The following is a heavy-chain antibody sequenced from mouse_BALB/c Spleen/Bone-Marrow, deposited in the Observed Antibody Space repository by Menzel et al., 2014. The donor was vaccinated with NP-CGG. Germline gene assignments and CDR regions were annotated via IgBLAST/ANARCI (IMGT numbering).Heavy chain of an antibody. Sequence: EVLLVESGGGLVQPGGSLKISCAASGFTFSSYIMSWVRQTPEKRLEWVAYISNGGGSTYYPDTVKDRFTISRDNAKSTLYLQMISLKSEDTAMYYCARQGVYYGKTYYAMDYWGQGTSVTVSS. J-gene: IGHJ4*01. CDR1: GFTFSSYI. CDR3: ARQGVYYGKTYYAMDY. V-gene: IGHV5-12-2*01. D-gene: IGHD2-1*01. CDR2: ISNGGGST.